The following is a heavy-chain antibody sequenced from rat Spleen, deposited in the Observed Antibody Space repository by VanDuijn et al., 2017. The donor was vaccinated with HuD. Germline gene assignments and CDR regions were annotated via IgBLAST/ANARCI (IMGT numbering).Heavy chain of an antibody. CDR3: ARSLGRVYNNYFDY. V-gene: IGHV3-1*01. CDR1: DYSITTNY. Sequence: EVQLQESGPGLVKPSQSLSLTCSVTDYSITTNYWGWIRQFPGNGMEWMGYISYSGSTNYNPSLRSRISITRDTSKNQFFLQLNSVTTEDTATYYCARSLGRVYNNYFDYWGQGVMVTVSS. CDR2: ISYSGST. J-gene: IGHJ2*01. D-gene: IGHD1-10*01.